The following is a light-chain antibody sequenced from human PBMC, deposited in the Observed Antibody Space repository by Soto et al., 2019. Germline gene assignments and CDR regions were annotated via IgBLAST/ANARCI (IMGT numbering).Light chain of an antibody. Sequence: QSGLTQPASVSVSPGQSITISCTGTSSDVGGYNYVSWYQQHPGKAPKLMIYDVSNRPSGVSNRFSGSKSGNTASLTISGLQAEDETDYYCSSYTSSSTYVFGTGTKVTVL. CDR3: SSYTSSSTYV. V-gene: IGLV2-14*01. CDR2: DVS. J-gene: IGLJ1*01. CDR1: SSDVGGYNY.